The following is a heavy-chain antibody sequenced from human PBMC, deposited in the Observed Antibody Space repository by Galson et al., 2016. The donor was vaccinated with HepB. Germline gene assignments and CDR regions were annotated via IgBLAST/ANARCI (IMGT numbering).Heavy chain of an antibody. CDR2: ISDSGRT. Sequence: SETLSLTCTVSGGSISSSSYYWGWIRQPPGKGLEWIGSISDSGRTYYSPSLKSRVTISIDTSKNQFSLKLSSVTAADTAVYYCASVYIALVIIDSWGQGSLVTVSS. V-gene: IGHV4-39*01. D-gene: IGHD5-18*01. CDR1: GGSISSSSYY. CDR3: ASVYIALVIIDS. J-gene: IGHJ5*01.